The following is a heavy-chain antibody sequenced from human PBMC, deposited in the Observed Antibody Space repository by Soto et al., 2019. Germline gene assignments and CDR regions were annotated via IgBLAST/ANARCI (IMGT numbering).Heavy chain of an antibody. CDR1: GFTFDDYG. Sequence: EVQLVESGGGVVRPGGSLRLSCAASGFTFDDYGMSWVRQAPGKGLEWVSGINWNGGSTGYADSVKGRFTISRDNAKNSLYLQMNSLRAADTALYHCARDQPVLWLYRYYYYMDVWGKGTTVTVSS. CDR2: INWNGGST. J-gene: IGHJ6*03. D-gene: IGHD3-10*01. CDR3: ARDQPVLWLYRYYYYMDV. V-gene: IGHV3-20*01.